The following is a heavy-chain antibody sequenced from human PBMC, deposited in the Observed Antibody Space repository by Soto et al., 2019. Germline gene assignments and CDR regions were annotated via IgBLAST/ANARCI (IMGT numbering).Heavy chain of an antibody. CDR3: AAELGFGKLSVV. D-gene: IGHD3-10*01. J-gene: IGHJ6*02. Sequence: QVQVVQPAGEEVRPGSSLEESCKEAGGTTKNCVVSWLRQAPGQGLEWMGGIIPLFGTTDFAQRFQGRLTITTDESTTTAYMELSRLRSEDTATYYCAAELGFGKLSVVWGQGTTVIVSS. CDR2: IIPLFGTT. V-gene: IGHV1-69*01. CDR1: GGTTKNCV.